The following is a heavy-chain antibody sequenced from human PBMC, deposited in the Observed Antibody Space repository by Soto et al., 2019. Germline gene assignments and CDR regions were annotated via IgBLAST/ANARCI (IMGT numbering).Heavy chain of an antibody. J-gene: IGHJ3*02. CDR1: GYSFTSYW. CDR2: IYPGDSDT. CDR3: ARLAVGGKTYDAFDI. V-gene: IGHV5-51*01. D-gene: IGHD6-19*01. Sequence: PGESLKISCKGSGYSFTSYWIGWVRQMPGKGLEWMGIIYPGDSDTRYSPSFQGQVTISADKSISTAYLQWSSLKASDTAMYYCARLAVGGKTYDAFDIWGQGTVVTVSS.